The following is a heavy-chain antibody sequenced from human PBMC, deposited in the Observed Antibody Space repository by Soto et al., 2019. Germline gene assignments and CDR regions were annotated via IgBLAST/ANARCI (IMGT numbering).Heavy chain of an antibody. D-gene: IGHD4-4*01. Sequence: QVQLVQSGAEVKKPGASVKVSCKASGYTFTSYSISWVRQAPGQGLEWMGWISVYNGNTKYAQDFQGRVTMTTDTSTRTDYMGLRSLRSDDTAVYYCARDGVAVTTGISGYWGQGTLVTVSS. V-gene: IGHV1-18*01. J-gene: IGHJ4*02. CDR1: GYTFTSYS. CDR3: ARDGVAVTTGISGY. CDR2: ISVYNGNT.